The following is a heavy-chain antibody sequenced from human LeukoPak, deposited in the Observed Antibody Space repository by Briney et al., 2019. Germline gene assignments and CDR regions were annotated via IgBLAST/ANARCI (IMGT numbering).Heavy chain of an antibody. J-gene: IGHJ5*02. CDR3: ARPLPAAPRWFDP. D-gene: IGHD2-2*01. V-gene: IGHV4-4*07. Sequence: SETLSLTCTVSGGSIGIYYWNWIRQPAGKGLEWIGRIFTSGIANYNPSLKSRVTMSVDTSKNQFSLMLTSVTAADTVVYYCARPLPAAPRWFDPWGQGTLVTVSS. CDR2: IFTSGIA. CDR1: GGSIGIYY.